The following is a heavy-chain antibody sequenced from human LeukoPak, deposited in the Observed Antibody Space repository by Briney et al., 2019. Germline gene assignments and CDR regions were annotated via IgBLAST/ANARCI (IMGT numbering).Heavy chain of an antibody. V-gene: IGHV4-4*07. Sequence: SETLTLTCRVLDGSFSSYYWSWTRQPAGKGLEWIGRIYTSGSTNNIPPLMSRDTMSVDTSKNQFSLKLSSVAAADRAVDYCAREWSFDSSGVWGQGTLVTVSS. CDR1: DGSFSSYY. J-gene: IGHJ4*02. CDR3: AREWSFDSSGV. D-gene: IGHD3-22*01. CDR2: IYTSGST.